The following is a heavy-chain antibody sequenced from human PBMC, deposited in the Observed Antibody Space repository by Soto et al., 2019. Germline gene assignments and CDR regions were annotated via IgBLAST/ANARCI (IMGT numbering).Heavy chain of an antibody. J-gene: IGHJ4*02. CDR3: ARVVQFYDSSGYSFYYFDY. CDR2: IYYSRSD. V-gene: IGHV4-30-4*01. D-gene: IGHD3-22*01. CDR1: GDSTNSADYY. Sequence: SETLSLTCTVSGDSTNSADYYWSWLRQPPGKGLEWIGYIYYSRSDYYNPSLGRRATITIDTSRNQFSLNLMSVTAADTAVYYCARVVQFYDSSGYSFYYFDYWGQGALVTVSS.